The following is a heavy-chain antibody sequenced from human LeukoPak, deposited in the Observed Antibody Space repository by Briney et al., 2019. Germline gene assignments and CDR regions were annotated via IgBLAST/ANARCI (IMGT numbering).Heavy chain of an antibody. Sequence: GGSLRLSCAASGFTFSSYGMHWVRQAPGKGLEWVAVISYDGSNKYYADSVKGRFTISRDNSKNTLYLQMNSLRAEDTAVYYCAKDTGGYSSSWYSDYWGQGTLATVSS. D-gene: IGHD6-13*01. J-gene: IGHJ4*02. CDR2: ISYDGSNK. V-gene: IGHV3-30*18. CDR1: GFTFSSYG. CDR3: AKDTGGYSSSWYSDY.